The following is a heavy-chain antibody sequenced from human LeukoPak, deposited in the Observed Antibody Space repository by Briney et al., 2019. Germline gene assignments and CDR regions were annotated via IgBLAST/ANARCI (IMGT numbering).Heavy chain of an antibody. CDR3: ARAWIAVAGPGTSDY. J-gene: IGHJ4*02. V-gene: IGHV1-18*01. CDR1: GYTFISYG. D-gene: IGHD6-19*01. CDR2: ISPHNCNT. Sequence: GASVKVSCKASGYTFISYGINWVRQAPGQGLEWMGWISPHNCNTNYAQKLKGRVTMTTDTSTSTAYMEVRSLRSDDTAVYYCARAWIAVAGPGTSDYWGQGTLVMVSS.